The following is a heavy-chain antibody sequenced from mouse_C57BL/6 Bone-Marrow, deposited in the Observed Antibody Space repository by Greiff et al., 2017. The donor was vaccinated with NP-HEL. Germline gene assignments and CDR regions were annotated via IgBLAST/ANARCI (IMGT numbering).Heavy chain of an antibody. CDR3: AREESNCMDY. D-gene: IGHD2-5*01. CDR1: GYTFTSYW. V-gene: IGHV1-64*01. Sequence: QVQLQQPGAELVKPGASVKLSCKASGYTFTSYWMHWVKQRPGQGLEWIGMIHPNSGSTNYNEKFKSKATLTVATSSSTAYMQLSSLTSEDSAVYYCAREESNCMDYWGQGTSVTVSS. J-gene: IGHJ4*01. CDR2: IHPNSGST.